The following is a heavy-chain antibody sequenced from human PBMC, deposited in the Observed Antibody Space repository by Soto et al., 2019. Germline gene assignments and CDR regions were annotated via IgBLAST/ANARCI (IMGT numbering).Heavy chain of an antibody. CDR1: GFSFVNYA. J-gene: IGHJ4*02. Sequence: EVQLLESGGGLVQPGGSLRLSCAASGFSFVNYAMNWVRQAPGKGLEWVSGLSGSGTSTYYADSVKGRFTISRDNSRDTLFLQMNSLTADDTAVYYCANATTNGGWFNPFDSWGQGALVTVSS. D-gene: IGHD6-19*01. CDR3: ANATTNGGWFNPFDS. V-gene: IGHV3-23*01. CDR2: LSGSGTST.